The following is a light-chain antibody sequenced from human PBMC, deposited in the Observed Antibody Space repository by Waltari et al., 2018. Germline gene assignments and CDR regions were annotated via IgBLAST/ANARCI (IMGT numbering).Light chain of an antibody. V-gene: IGKV3-20*01. CDR3: QQYRNSPIT. CDR1: QSIASNS. CDR2: GAF. Sequence: IVLTQSPDTPSLSPGERANLPCKASQSIASNSLAWYQQTPGQAPRLLIYGAFTRATGIPDRFSGDGSGTDFTLTISRLEPEDFAVYYCQQYRNSPITFGQGTRLDIK. J-gene: IGKJ5*01.